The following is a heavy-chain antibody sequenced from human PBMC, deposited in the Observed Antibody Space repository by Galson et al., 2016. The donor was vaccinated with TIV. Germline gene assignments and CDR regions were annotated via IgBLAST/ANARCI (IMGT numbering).Heavy chain of an antibody. Sequence: SLRLSCAASGFSFNNYAMNWVRQAPGKGLEWASTITGGGTTTYYVDSVKGRFTISRDNSKNTLYLQMNSLRDEDTALYYCAPRGLGPDWFDPRGQGALVTVSS. CDR3: APRGLGPDWFDP. D-gene: IGHD3-10*01. V-gene: IGHV3-23*01. CDR2: ITGGGTTT. J-gene: IGHJ5*02. CDR1: GFSFNNYA.